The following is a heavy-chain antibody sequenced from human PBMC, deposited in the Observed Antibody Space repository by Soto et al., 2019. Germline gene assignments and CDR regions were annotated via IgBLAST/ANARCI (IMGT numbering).Heavy chain of an antibody. D-gene: IGHD3-10*01. J-gene: IGHJ3*01. CDR1: GGSFSGYY. CDR3: ARFLWFGSRRTLDALDV. Sequence: SETLSLTCAVYGGSFSGYYWSWIRQPPGKGLEWIGEINHSGSTNYNPSLKSRLTISLDTSKNQFSLQLSSVTAADTAVYYCARFLWFGSRRTLDALDVWGQGTMVTVSS. CDR2: INHSGST. V-gene: IGHV4-34*01.